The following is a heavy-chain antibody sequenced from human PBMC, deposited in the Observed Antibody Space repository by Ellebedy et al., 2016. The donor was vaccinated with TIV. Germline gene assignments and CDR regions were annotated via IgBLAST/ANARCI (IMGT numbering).Heavy chain of an antibody. CDR2: INPNDDTK. Sequence: AASVKVSCKAFGYSISNYYMHWVRQDPGQGLEWMGIINPNDDTKYYTHNFQGRITVTREKYANTIYMELSSLRSEDTAVYYCTRGRGYSFDVCDVWGQGTMVAVSS. J-gene: IGHJ3*01. CDR3: TRGRGYSFDVCDV. V-gene: IGHV1-46*01. D-gene: IGHD5-18*01. CDR1: GYSISNYY.